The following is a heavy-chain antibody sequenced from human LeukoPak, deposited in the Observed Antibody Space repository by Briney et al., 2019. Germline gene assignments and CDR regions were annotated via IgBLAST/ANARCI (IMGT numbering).Heavy chain of an antibody. CDR1: GNIFTDYY. CDR2: ISAYNGNT. J-gene: IGHJ6*02. CDR3: ARECSVWSTSCRWPLDYYYGMDV. D-gene: IGHD2-2*01. Sequence: ASVKVSCKTSGNIFTDYYMHWVRQAPGQGLEWMGWISAYNGNTNYAQKLQGRVTMTTDTSTSTAYMELRSLRSDDTAVYYCARECSVWSTSCRWPLDYYYGMDVWGQGTTVTVSS. V-gene: IGHV1-18*04.